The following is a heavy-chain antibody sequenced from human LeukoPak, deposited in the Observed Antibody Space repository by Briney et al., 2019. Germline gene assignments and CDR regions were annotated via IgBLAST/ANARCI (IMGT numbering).Heavy chain of an antibody. CDR1: GFTFSSYS. CDR2: ISSSSSTI. V-gene: IGHV3-48*02. CDR3: ARDPYPRPPPRDAFDI. J-gene: IGHJ3*02. Sequence: GGSLRLSCAASGFTFSSYSMNWVRQAPGKGLEWVSYISSSSSTIYYADSVKGRFTISRDNAKNSLHLQMDSLRDEDTAVYYCARDPYPRPPPRDAFDIWGQGTMVTVSS.